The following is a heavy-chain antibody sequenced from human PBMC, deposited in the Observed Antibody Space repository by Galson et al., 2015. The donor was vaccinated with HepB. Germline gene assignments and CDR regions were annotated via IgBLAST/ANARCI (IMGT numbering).Heavy chain of an antibody. CDR1: GYSFTSYW. CDR3: ARHRSSAVVPAAPGAFDI. Sequence: QSGAEVKKPGESLKISCKGSGYSFTSYWIGWVRQMLGKGLEWMGIIYPGDSDTRYSPSFQGQVTISADKSISTAYLQWSSLKASDTAMYYCARHRSSAVVPAAPGAFDIWGQGTMVTVSS. D-gene: IGHD2-2*01. J-gene: IGHJ3*02. V-gene: IGHV5-51*01. CDR2: IYPGDSDT.